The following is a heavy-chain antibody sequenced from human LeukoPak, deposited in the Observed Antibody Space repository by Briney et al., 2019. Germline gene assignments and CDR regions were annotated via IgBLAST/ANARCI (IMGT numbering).Heavy chain of an antibody. Sequence: PGGSLRLSCAASGFTFSSYSMNWVRQAPGKGLEWVSSIYYADSVKGRFTISRDNAKNSLYLQMNSLRAEDTGMYYCAKTYYYDSSGYENGYYFDHWGQGTLVTVSS. J-gene: IGHJ4*02. V-gene: IGHV3-21*04. D-gene: IGHD3-22*01. CDR2: I. CDR1: GFTFSSYS. CDR3: AKTYYYDSSGYENGYYFDH.